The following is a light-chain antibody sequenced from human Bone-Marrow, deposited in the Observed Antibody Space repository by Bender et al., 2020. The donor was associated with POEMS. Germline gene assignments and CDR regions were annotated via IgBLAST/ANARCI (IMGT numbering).Light chain of an antibody. Sequence: QSVVTQPPSLSEAPRQRVTISCSGSSSNIGNHAVNWYEQLPAEAPKLLIYYDDLLTPGVSDRFSASKSGNTASLTISGLQADDEADYFCCSYVGGSTFDVVFGGGTKLTVL. J-gene: IGLJ2*01. CDR1: SSNIGNHA. V-gene: IGLV1-36*01. CDR3: CSYVGGSTFDVV. CDR2: YDD.